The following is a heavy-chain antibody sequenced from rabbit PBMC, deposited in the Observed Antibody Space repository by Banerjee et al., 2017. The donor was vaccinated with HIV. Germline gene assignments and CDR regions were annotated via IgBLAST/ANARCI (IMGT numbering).Heavy chain of an antibody. J-gene: IGHJ6*01. V-gene: IGHV1S40*01. D-gene: IGHD6-1*01. CDR2: INTSSGNT. CDR1: GFSFSNKYV. Sequence: SGFSFSNKYVMCWVRQAPGKGLEWIACINTSSGNTVYATWAKGRFTISKTSWTTVTLQMTSLTASDTATYFCARADALGYGLDLWGQGTLVTVS. CDR3: ARADALGYGLDL.